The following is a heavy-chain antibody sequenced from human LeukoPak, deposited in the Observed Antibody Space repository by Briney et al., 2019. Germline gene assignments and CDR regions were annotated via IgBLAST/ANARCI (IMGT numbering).Heavy chain of an antibody. J-gene: IGHJ4*02. Sequence: PSETLSLTCTVSGYSISSGYYWGWIRQPPGKGLEWIGRIYTSGSTNYNPSLKSRVTMSVDTSKNQFSLKLSSVTAADTAVYYCARAAVVVPAAPFDYWGQGTLVTVSS. D-gene: IGHD2-2*01. CDR3: ARAAVVVPAAPFDY. CDR2: IYTSGST. V-gene: IGHV4-38-2*02. CDR1: GYSISSGYY.